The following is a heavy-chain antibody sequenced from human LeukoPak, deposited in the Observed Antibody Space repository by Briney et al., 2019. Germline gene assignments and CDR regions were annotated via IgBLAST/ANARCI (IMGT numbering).Heavy chain of an antibody. Sequence: GGSLRLSCAASGFTVSSNYMSWVRQAPGKGLEWVSVIYSGGSTYYADSVKGRFTISRDNSKNTLYLQMNSLRAEDTAVYYCARDLYSSGWHRGFDYWGQGTLVTVSS. CDR3: ARDLYSSGWHRGFDY. CDR1: GFTVSSNY. D-gene: IGHD6-19*01. CDR2: IYSGGST. J-gene: IGHJ4*02. V-gene: IGHV3-53*01.